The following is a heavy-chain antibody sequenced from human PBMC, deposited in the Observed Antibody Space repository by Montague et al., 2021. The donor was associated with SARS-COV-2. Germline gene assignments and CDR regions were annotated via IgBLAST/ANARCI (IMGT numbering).Heavy chain of an antibody. CDR2: IYDSGST. CDR1: GGSISSSNYY. V-gene: IGHV4-39*02. J-gene: IGHJ3*02. CDR3: ARRGRKLLPVATTIGGFDI. Sequence: SETLSLTCTVSGGSISSSNYYWDWIRQPPGKGLEWIGSIYDSGSTYHXXXLKSRVTISVDTSKNHFSLKLSSVTAADTAVYYCARRGRKLLPVATTIGGFDIWGQGT. D-gene: IGHD1-26*01.